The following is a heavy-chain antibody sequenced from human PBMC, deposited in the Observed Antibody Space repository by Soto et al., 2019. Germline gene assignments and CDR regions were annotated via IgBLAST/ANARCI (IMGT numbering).Heavy chain of an antibody. V-gene: IGHV3-15*07. Sequence: EVQLVESGGGLVKPGGSLRLSCAASGFTFSNAWMNWVRQAPGKGLEWVGRIKSKTDGGTTDYAAPVKGRFTISRDDSKNTLYLQMNSLKTEDTAVYYCTTEPGIAVAGTYYWGQGTLVTVSS. D-gene: IGHD6-13*01. J-gene: IGHJ4*02. CDR3: TTEPGIAVAGTYY. CDR1: GFTFSNAW. CDR2: IKSKTDGGTT.